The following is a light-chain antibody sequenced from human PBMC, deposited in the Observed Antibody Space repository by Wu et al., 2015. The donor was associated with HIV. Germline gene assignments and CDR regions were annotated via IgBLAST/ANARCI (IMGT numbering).Light chain of an antibody. J-gene: IGKJ1*01. V-gene: IGKV1-8*01. CDR2: GAS. Sequence: AIRVTQSPSSLSASTGDRVTITCRASQGISTYLAWYQQKPGKAPKLLIYGASTLQSGVPSRFSGSGYGTDFTLTINSLQSEDFATYYCQQYYSYPRTFGQGTNVEVK. CDR3: QQYYSYPRT. CDR1: QGISTY.